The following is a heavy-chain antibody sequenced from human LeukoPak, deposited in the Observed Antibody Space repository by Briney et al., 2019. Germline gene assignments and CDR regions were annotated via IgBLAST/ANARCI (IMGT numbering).Heavy chain of an antibody. CDR3: ARYYCSGGSCHFDY. D-gene: IGHD2-15*01. CDR1: GGSISSGGYS. J-gene: IGHJ4*02. Sequence: SQTLSLTCAVSGGSISSGGYSWSWIRQPPGKGLEWIGYIYHSGSTYYNPSLKSRVTISVDGSKNQFSLKLSSVTAADTAVYYCARYYCSGGSCHFDYWGQGTLVTVSS. CDR2: IYHSGST. V-gene: IGHV4-30-2*01.